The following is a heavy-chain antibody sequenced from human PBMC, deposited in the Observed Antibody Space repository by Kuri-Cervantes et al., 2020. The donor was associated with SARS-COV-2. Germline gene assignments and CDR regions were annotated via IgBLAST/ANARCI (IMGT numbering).Heavy chain of an antibody. D-gene: IGHD3-10*01. V-gene: IGHV1-18*01. CDR2: ISAYNGNT. CDR1: GYSFTIYG. Sequence: ASVKVSCKSSGYSFTIYGISWVRQAPGQGLEWMGWISAYNGNTNYAQKLQGRVTMTTDTSTSTAYMELRSLRSEDTAVYYCATAPPFPSITMVRGVWTRVGWFDPWGQGTLVTVSS. J-gene: IGHJ5*02. CDR3: ATAPPFPSITMVRGVWTRVGWFDP.